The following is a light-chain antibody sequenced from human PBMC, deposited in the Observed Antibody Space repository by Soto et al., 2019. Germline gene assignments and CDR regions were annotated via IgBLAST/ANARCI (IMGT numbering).Light chain of an antibody. Sequence: QSALTQPPSASGTPGQRVTLSCSGSSSNIGSNTVNLYQQLPGTAPKLLIYSNNQRPSGVPDRFSGSKSGTSASLAISGLQSEDEADYYCAAWDDSLNGYVFGTGTKVTVL. V-gene: IGLV1-44*01. CDR1: SSNIGSNT. CDR3: AAWDDSLNGYV. J-gene: IGLJ1*01. CDR2: SNN.